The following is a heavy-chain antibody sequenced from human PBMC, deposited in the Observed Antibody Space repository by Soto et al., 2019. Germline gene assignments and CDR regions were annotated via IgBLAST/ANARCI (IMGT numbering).Heavy chain of an antibody. CDR3: ARTHSSSWSGGFDP. CDR1: GGSISGGDYY. D-gene: IGHD6-13*01. V-gene: IGHV4-30-4*01. CDR2: IYYSGST. J-gene: IGHJ5*02. Sequence: PSETLSLTFTVSGGSISGGDYYWSWIRQRPGKGLEWIGYIYYSGSTYYNPSLKSRVTISVDTSKNQFSLKLSSVTAADTAVYYWARTHSSSWSGGFDPWGQGTLVTVSS.